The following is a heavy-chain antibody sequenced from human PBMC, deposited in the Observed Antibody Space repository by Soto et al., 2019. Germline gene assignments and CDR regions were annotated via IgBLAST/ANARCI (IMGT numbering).Heavy chain of an antibody. J-gene: IGHJ2*01. CDR1: GFTFSDYY. CDR3: ARTYSSSIWYFDL. Sequence: QVQLVESGGGLVKPGGSLRLSCAASGFTFSDYYMTWIRQAPGKGLQWVSYISSSGSTIYYADSVKGRFTISRDNAKDSLYLQMKSLRAGDTAVYYCARTYSSSIWYFDLWGRGTLVTVSS. V-gene: IGHV3-11*01. CDR2: ISSSGSTI. D-gene: IGHD6-13*01.